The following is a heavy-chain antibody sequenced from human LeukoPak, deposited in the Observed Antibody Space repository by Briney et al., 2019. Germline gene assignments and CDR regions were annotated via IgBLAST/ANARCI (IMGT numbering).Heavy chain of an antibody. CDR3: ARPVTARGGSGWPQHIDY. Sequence: SETLSLTCAVYGGSFSGYYWSWIRQPPGKGLEWIGEINHSGSTNYNPSLKSRVTISVDTSKNQSSLKLTSVTAADTAVYYCARPVTARGGSGWPQHIDYWGQGTLVSVSS. CDR1: GGSFSGYY. D-gene: IGHD6-19*01. CDR2: INHSGST. J-gene: IGHJ4*02. V-gene: IGHV4-34*01.